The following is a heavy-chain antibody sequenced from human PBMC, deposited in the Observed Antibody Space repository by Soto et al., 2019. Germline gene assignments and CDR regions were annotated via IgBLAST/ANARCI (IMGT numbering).Heavy chain of an antibody. J-gene: IGHJ1*01. V-gene: IGHV1-18*01. CDR2: IRPDNGNR. CDR1: GYTFSTSG. D-gene: IGHD1-20*01. Sequence: QVQVLQSGPEVKMPGASVTVFCNNSGYTFSTSGISCVRQAPGQGLEWVGWIRPDNGNRKSSQRLQGRVKLTTDTSASTAHMELRSQTSDDTAMYYCARDTESNRYNVWGQGTLVTVSS. CDR3: ARDTESNRYNV.